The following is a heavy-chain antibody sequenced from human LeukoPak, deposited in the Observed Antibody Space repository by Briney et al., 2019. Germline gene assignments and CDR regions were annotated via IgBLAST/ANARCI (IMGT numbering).Heavy chain of an antibody. CDR3: ARTGCSSTSCYGYYYYYMDV. CDR1: GGSISSYY. Sequence: SETLSLTCTVSGGSISSYYWSWIRQPAGKGLERIGRIYNSESTNYNPSLRSRVTMSVDKSKNQFSLKVSSATAADTAVYYCARTGCSSTSCYGYYYYYMDVWGKGTTVTVSS. J-gene: IGHJ6*03. CDR2: IYNSEST. D-gene: IGHD2-2*01. V-gene: IGHV4-4*07.